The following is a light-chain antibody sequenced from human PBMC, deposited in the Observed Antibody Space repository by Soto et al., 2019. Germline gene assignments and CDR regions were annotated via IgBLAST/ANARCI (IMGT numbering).Light chain of an antibody. CDR1: QGISDY. CDR2: SSS. J-gene: IGKJ4*01. Sequence: DIHLTQSPSAVSASLGDRVDIISRASQGISDYLAWFQQKPGKAPHRLIYSSSTLQTGVPSRFSGRRSGTEFTLTISNLQPEDVATYYCLQHNSFPRTFGGGTKVDIK. V-gene: IGKV1-17*03. CDR3: LQHNSFPRT.